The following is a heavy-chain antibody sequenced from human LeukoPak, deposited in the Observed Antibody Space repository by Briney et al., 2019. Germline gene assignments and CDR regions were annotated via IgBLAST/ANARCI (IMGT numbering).Heavy chain of an antibody. V-gene: IGHV1-69*04. CDR1: GGTFSSYA. CDR3: ARGAGYDILTGYYRLDY. CDR2: IIPILGIA. D-gene: IGHD3-9*01. Sequence: GASVKVSRKASGGTFSSYAISWVRQAPGQGLEWMGRIIPILGIANYAQKFQGRVTITADKSTSTAYMELSSLRSEDTAVYYCARGAGYDILTGYYRLDYWGQGTLVTVSS. J-gene: IGHJ4*02.